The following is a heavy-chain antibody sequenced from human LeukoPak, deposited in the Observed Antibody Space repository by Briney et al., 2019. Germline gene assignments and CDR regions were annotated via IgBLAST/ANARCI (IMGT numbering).Heavy chain of an antibody. CDR1: GFTFSSYS. Sequence: GGSLRLSCAASGFTFSSYSMNWVRQAPGKGLECVSSISSSSSYIYYADSVKGRFTISRDNAKNSLYLQMNSLRAEDTAVYYCARAVAGPHYFDYWGQGTLVTVSS. J-gene: IGHJ4*02. CDR3: ARAVAGPHYFDY. V-gene: IGHV3-21*01. D-gene: IGHD6-19*01. CDR2: ISSSSSYI.